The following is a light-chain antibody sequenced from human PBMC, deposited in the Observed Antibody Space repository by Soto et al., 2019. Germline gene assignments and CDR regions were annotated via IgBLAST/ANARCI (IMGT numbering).Light chain of an antibody. V-gene: IGLV2-14*01. J-gene: IGLJ1*01. CDR2: DVN. CDR1: SSDVGYYNY. Sequence: QSVLTQPAHVSGSPGQAIAISCTGTSSDVGYYNYVSWYQQHPGKAPNVMIYDVNNRPSGVPDRFSGSKSGNTASLTISGLQAEDEADYYCSSYTSSSTYVFGTGTKVTV. CDR3: SSYTSSSTYV.